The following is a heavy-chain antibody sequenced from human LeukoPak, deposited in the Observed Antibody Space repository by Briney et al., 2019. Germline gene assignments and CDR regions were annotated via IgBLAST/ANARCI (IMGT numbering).Heavy chain of an antibody. Sequence: SETLSLTCTVSGGSISSSSYYWGWIRQPPGKGLEWIGSIYYSGSTYYNPSLKSRVTISVDTSKNQFSPKLSSVTAADTAVYYCANGIAAAGVYYFDYWGQGTLVAVSS. J-gene: IGHJ4*02. CDR1: GGSISSSSYY. V-gene: IGHV4-39*01. CDR2: IYYSGST. CDR3: ANGIAAAGVYYFDY. D-gene: IGHD6-13*01.